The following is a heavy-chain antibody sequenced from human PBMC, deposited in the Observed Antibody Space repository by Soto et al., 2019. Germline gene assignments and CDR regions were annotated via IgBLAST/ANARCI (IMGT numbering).Heavy chain of an antibody. CDR1: GFTFSTYA. Sequence: AGGSLRLSCAASGFTFSTYAMHWVRQAPGKGLEWLVVISYDGSNKYYADSVKGRFTISRDSSKNTLYLQMNSLRAEDTAVYYCARDGGPYGDHGTGYWGQGTLVTVSS. CDR3: ARDGGPYGDHGTGY. D-gene: IGHD4-17*01. V-gene: IGHV3-30-3*01. J-gene: IGHJ4*02. CDR2: ISYDGSNK.